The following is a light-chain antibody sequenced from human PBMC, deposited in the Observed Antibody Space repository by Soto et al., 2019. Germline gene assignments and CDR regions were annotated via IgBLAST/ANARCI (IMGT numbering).Light chain of an antibody. J-gene: IGKJ4*01. V-gene: IGKV2-28*01. Sequence: DIVMTQSPLSLPVTPGEPASISCRSSQSLLHSNGYNYLDWYLQKPGQSPQILIYLGSNRASGVPDRFSGSASGTDFTLKISRVEAEDVEVYCCMQALQAPLTFGGGTKVEIK. CDR2: LGS. CDR3: MQALQAPLT. CDR1: QSLLHSNGYNY.